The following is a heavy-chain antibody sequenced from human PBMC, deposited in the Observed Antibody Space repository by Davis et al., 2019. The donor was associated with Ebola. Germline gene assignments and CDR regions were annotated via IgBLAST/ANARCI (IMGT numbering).Heavy chain of an antibody. CDR1: GFTFSSYC. D-gene: IGHD3-9*01. CDR2: ISYDGSNK. CDR3: AKDYSDFLNYYGMDV. V-gene: IGHV3-30*18. J-gene: IGHJ6*02. Sequence: GESLKISCAASGFTFSSYCMHWVRQAPGKGLEWVAVISYDGSNKYYADSVKGRFTISRDNSKNTLYLQMNSLRAEDTAVYYCAKDYSDFLNYYGMDVWGQGTTVTVSS.